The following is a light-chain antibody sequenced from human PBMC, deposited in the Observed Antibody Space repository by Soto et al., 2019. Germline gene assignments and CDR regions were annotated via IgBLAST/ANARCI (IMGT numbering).Light chain of an antibody. CDR1: QSVSSY. V-gene: IGKV3-11*01. Sequence: EIVMTPSPATLSVSPVERATLSCRASQSVSSYLAWYQQKPGQAPRLLIYDASNRATGIPARFSGSGSGTGFTLTISSLEPEDFAVYYCQQRSNWPPFGQGTRLEIK. CDR2: DAS. J-gene: IGKJ5*01. CDR3: QQRSNWPP.